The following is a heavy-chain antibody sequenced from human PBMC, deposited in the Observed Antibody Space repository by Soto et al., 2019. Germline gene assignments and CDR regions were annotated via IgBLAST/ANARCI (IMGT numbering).Heavy chain of an antibody. D-gene: IGHD6-13*01. Sequence: ASVKVSCKASGGTFSSYAISWVRQAPGQGLEWMGGIIPIFGTANYAQKFQGRVTITADESTSTAYMELSSLRSEDTAVYYCASVPRIVAAAANYWGQGTLVTVSS. J-gene: IGHJ4*02. CDR2: IIPIFGTA. CDR1: GGTFSSYA. CDR3: ASVPRIVAAAANY. V-gene: IGHV1-69*13.